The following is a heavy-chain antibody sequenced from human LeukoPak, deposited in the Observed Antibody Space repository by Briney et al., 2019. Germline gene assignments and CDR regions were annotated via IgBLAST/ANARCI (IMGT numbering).Heavy chain of an antibody. CDR3: ARASLTGYYYYMDV. CDR1: GGSISTYY. Sequence: SETLSLTWTVSGGSISTYYWSWIRQPPGKGLEWIGYIYYSGSTNYNPSLKSRVTISVDTSKNQFSLNLSSVTAADTAVYYCARASLTGYYYYMDVWGKGTTVTVSS. J-gene: IGHJ6*03. CDR2: IYYSGST. V-gene: IGHV4-59*01.